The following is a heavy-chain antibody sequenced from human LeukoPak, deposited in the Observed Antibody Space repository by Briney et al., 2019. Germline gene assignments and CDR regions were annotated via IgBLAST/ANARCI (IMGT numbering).Heavy chain of an antibody. D-gene: IGHD1-26*01. V-gene: IGHV3-7*05. CDR1: GFTFSTYW. CDR2: IKPDGSEQ. CDR3: ARGQSWAFDY. J-gene: IGHJ4*02. Sequence: GGSLRLSCAASGFTFSTYWMSWVRQAPGKGLEWVANIKPDGSEQYYVDSVKGRFTFSRDNAKNSVSLQMNSLRAEDTAVYYCARGQSWAFDYWGQGTLVTVSS.